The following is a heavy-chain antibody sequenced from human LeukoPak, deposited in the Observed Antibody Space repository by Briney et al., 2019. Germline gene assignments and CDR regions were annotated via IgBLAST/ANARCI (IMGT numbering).Heavy chain of an antibody. CDR2: IYHSGTT. CDR1: GDSINGYF. CDR3: ARQDTSMVTYY. V-gene: IGHV4-59*08. D-gene: IGHD5-18*01. J-gene: IGHJ4*02. Sequence: SETLSLTCTVSGDSINGYFWGWIRQPPGKGLEWIGYIYHSGTTNYNPSLKSRVTILVDTSKSQFSLRLSSVTAADTAVYYCARQDTSMVTYYWGQGTLDTVSS.